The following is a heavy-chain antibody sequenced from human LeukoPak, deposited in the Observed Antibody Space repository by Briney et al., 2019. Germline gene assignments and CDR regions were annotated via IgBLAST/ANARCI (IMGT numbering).Heavy chain of an antibody. CDR1: GGSISSYY. CDR2: ISDSGNT. J-gene: IGHJ4*02. CDR3: ARGTLRWHLDQ. Sequence: SETLSLTCTVSGGSISSYYWTWIRQPPGKGLEWIGCISDSGNTNYNPSLKSRVTISLDTSKNQFSLKLISVTATDAAVYYCARGTLRWHLDQWGQGTLVTVSS. V-gene: IGHV4-59*01. D-gene: IGHD4-23*01.